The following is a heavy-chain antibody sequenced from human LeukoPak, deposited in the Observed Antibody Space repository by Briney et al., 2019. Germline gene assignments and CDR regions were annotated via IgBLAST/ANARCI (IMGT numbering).Heavy chain of an antibody. CDR3: ARDQGSSTAYYYYMDV. J-gene: IGHJ6*03. D-gene: IGHD6-6*01. CDR2: INPSGGST. V-gene: IGHV1-46*01. CDR1: GYTFTSYY. Sequence: ASVKVSCKASGYTFTSYYMRWVRQAPGQGLEWMGIINPSGGSTSYAQKFQGRVTMTRDTSTSTVYMELSSLRSEDTAVYYCARDQGSSTAYYYYMDVWGKGTTVTVSS.